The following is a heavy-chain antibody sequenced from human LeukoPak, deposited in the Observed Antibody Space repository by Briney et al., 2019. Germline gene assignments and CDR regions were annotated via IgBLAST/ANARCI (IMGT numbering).Heavy chain of an antibody. Sequence: ASVKVSCKVSGYTFTNYAMHWVRQAPGQRLEWMGWINAGNGNTKYSQKFQGRVTITRDTSASTAYMELSSLRSEDTAVYYCAAVGIGCSGGSCYSSPGPPWFDPWGQGTLVTVSS. CDR1: GYTFTNYA. CDR3: AAVGIGCSGGSCYSSPGPPWFDP. J-gene: IGHJ5*02. V-gene: IGHV1-3*01. CDR2: INAGNGNT. D-gene: IGHD2-15*01.